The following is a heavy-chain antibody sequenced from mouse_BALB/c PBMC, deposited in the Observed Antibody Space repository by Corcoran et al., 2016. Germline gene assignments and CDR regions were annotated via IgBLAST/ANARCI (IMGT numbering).Heavy chain of an antibody. Sequence: EVQLQQSGAELVKPGASVKLSCTASGFNIKDTYMHWVKQRPEQGLEWIGRIDPANGNTKYDPKFQGKATITADTSSNTAYLQLSSRTSEDTAVYYGASRDYGNYLAWFAYWGQGTMVTVSA. V-gene: IGHV14-3*02. J-gene: IGHJ3*01. CDR1: GFNIKDTY. CDR2: IDPANGNT. D-gene: IGHD2-1*01. CDR3: ASRDYGNYLAWFAY.